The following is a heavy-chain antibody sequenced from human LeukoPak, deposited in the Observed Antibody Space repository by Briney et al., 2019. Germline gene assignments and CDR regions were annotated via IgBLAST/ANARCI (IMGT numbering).Heavy chain of an antibody. J-gene: IGHJ4*02. CDR1: GFTFTSSA. CDR3: ARQGAAARPQYFDY. Sequence: SVKVSCKASGFTFTSSAVQWVRQARGQRLEWIGWIVVGSGNTNYAQKFQERVTITRDMSTSTAYMELSSLRSEDTAVYYCARQGAAARPQYFDYWGQGTLVTVSS. CDR2: IVVGSGNT. V-gene: IGHV1-58*01. D-gene: IGHD6-6*01.